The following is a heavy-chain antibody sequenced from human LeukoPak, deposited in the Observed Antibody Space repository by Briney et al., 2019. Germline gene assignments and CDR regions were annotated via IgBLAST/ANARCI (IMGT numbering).Heavy chain of an antibody. J-gene: IGHJ4*02. CDR2: ISSSSRYI. D-gene: IGHD3-22*01. CDR3: ARGEALGTMIVVVNGGFDY. CDR1: GFTFSSYS. Sequence: GGTLRLSCAASGFTFSSYSMNWVRQAPGKGLEWVSSISSSSRYIYYADSVKGRFTIARDNAKNSLYLQMNSLRAEYTAVCYCARGEALGTMIVVVNGGFDYWGQGTLVTVSS. V-gene: IGHV3-21*01.